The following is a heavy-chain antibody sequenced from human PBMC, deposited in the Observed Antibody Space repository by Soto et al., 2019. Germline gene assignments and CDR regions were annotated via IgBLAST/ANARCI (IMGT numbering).Heavy chain of an antibody. CDR3: ARDLLDTTVDYYFDY. J-gene: IGHJ4*02. Sequence: SETLSLTCTVSGGSISSGTYYWSWIRQPPGKGLEWIGYIYHSGSSQYNPPLKSRVTISIDTSKNQFPLELRSVTAADTAVYYCARDLLDTTVDYYFDYWGPGRLVTVSS. CDR2: IYHSGSS. D-gene: IGHD4-17*01. CDR1: GGSISSGTYY. V-gene: IGHV4-30-4*01.